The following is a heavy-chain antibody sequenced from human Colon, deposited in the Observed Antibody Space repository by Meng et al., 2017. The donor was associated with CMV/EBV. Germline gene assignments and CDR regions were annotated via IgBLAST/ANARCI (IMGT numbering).Heavy chain of an antibody. Sequence: GESLKISCVGSGFTFSNSYTMHWVRQAPGRGLEWVSSISSSSTYIYYADSVRGRFTISRDNAKNSLYLQMNSLRADDAAVYYCARAPLVGSIGSCSGDTCYFGYWGQGTLVTVSS. D-gene: IGHD2-15*01. V-gene: IGHV3-21*01. CDR1: GFTFSNSYT. CDR2: ISSSSTYI. J-gene: IGHJ4*02. CDR3: ARAPLVGSIGSCSGDTCYFGY.